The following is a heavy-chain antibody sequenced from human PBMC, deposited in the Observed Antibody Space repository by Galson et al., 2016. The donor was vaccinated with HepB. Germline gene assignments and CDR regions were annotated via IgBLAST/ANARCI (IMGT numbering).Heavy chain of an antibody. CDR2: ISPHSGNT. Sequence: SVKVSCKASGYTFINFGLSWVRQAPGQGLEWMGWISPHSGNTNYAQKFQGRVTMTTDTGTSTAYMDLRRLRSDATAVYFCARDGRDYPGSYYPPFDNWGQGTLVTGSS. CDR1: GYTFINFG. J-gene: IGHJ4*02. D-gene: IGHD1-26*01. V-gene: IGHV1-18*01. CDR3: ARDGRDYPGSYYPPFDN.